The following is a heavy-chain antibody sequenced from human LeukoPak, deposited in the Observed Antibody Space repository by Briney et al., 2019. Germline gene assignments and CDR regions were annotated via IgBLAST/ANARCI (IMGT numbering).Heavy chain of an antibody. CDR1: ADSFSSHY. CDR2: ISYIGST. CDR3: ARDLVTVTKGFDI. D-gene: IGHD4-17*01. J-gene: IGHJ3*02. V-gene: IGHV4-59*11. Sequence: SETLSLTCAVSADSFSSHYWTRIRQAPGKGLEWIGYISYIGSTNYNPSLKSRVTISIDTSKNQFSLKLSSVTAADTAVYYCARDLVTVTKGFDIWGQGTMVSVPS.